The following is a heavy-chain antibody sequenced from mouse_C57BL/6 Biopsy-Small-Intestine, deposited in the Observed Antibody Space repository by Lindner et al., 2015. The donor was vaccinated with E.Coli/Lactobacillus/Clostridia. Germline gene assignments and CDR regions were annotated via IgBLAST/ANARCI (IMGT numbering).Heavy chain of an antibody. J-gene: IGHJ1*03. V-gene: IGHV1-82*01. CDR3: ARGGHFDV. CDR2: IYPGDGDI. Sequence: VQLQESGPELVKPGASVKTSCKASGYAFSSSWMNWVKQRPGKGLEWIGRIYPGDGDINYNGKFKGKATLTADKSSSTAYMQLSSLTSEDSAVYFCARGGHFDVWGTGTTVTVSS. CDR1: GYAFSSSW.